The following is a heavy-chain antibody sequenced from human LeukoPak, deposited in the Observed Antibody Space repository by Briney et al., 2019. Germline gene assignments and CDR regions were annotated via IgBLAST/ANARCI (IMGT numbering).Heavy chain of an antibody. V-gene: IGHV1-8*01. J-gene: IGHJ4*02. D-gene: IGHD2-15*01. Sequence: ASVKVSCKASGYTFTIYDINWVRQATGQGREWMGWMNPNSGNTGYAQKFQGRVTMTRNTSINTAYMELRSLRSDDTAVYYCARLYCSGGSCYSDYWGQGTLVTVSS. CDR3: ARLYCSGGSCYSDY. CDR2: MNPNSGNT. CDR1: GYTFTIYD.